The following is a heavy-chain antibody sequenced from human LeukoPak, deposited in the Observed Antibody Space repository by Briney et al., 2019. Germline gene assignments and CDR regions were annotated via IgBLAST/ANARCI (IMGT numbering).Heavy chain of an antibody. CDR3: ASVYYDILTGFPGPEYFQH. V-gene: IGHV4-4*07. CDR1: GGSISSYY. Sequence: SETLSLTCTVSGGSISSYYWSWIRQPAGKGLEWIGRIYTSGSTNYNPSLKSRVTMSVDTSKNQFSLKLSSVTAADTAVYYCASVYYDILTGFPGPEYFQHWGQGTPVTVSS. D-gene: IGHD3-9*01. J-gene: IGHJ1*01. CDR2: IYTSGST.